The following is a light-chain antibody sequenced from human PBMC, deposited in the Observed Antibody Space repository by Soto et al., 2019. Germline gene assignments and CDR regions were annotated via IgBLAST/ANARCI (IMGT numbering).Light chain of an antibody. Sequence: EIVLTQSPATLSLSPGERATLSCRASQSVSSYLAWYQQIPGEAPRLLISDASNRPTGIPARFSGSGSGTYFTLPLSSLEPEDSALYYCPERTNWPPTFGQGTRLEIK. CDR2: DAS. J-gene: IGKJ5*01. CDR1: QSVSSY. V-gene: IGKV3-11*01. CDR3: PERTNWPPT.